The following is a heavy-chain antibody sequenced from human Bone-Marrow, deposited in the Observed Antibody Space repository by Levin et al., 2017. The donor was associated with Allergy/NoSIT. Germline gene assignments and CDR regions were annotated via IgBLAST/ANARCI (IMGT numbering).Heavy chain of an antibody. J-gene: IGHJ6*02. V-gene: IGHV4-34*01. D-gene: IGHD3-9*01. CDR3: ARDPVLRYFDWLFPGFSDYGMDV. Sequence: PSETLSLTCAVYGGSFSGYYWSWIRQPPGKGLEWIGEINHSGSTNYNPSLKSRVTISVDTSKNQFSLKLSSVTAADTAVYYCARDPVLRYFDWLFPGFSDYGMDVWGQGTTVTVSS. CDR1: GGSFSGYY. CDR2: INHSGST.